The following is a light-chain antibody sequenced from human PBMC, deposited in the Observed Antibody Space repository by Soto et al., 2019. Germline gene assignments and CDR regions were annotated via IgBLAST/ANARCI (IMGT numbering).Light chain of an antibody. CDR1: QSVSGY. Sequence: EIVLTQSPATLSLSPGESATLSCRASQSVSGYLACYKQKPGQAPRLLMYDASNRATGIPARFSGSGSGTDFSLTISSLEPEDFAVYYCQQRSKWPSVFGGVTKVEIK. V-gene: IGKV3-11*01. J-gene: IGKJ4*01. CDR3: QQRSKWPSV. CDR2: DAS.